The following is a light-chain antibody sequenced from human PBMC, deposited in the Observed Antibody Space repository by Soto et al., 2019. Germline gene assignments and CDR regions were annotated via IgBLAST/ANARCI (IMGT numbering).Light chain of an antibody. CDR2: GAS. J-gene: IGKJ4*01. Sequence: EIVMTQSPATLSVSPGARATLYCRASQSVGSSLAWYQRKPGQDPCIIIYGASTRATGIPATFSGSVSGTEFNLTISRLHSEDCAVYEGQQYNSWTLTFGGGTKLDIK. CDR3: QQYNSWTLT. V-gene: IGKV3-15*01. CDR1: QSVGSS.